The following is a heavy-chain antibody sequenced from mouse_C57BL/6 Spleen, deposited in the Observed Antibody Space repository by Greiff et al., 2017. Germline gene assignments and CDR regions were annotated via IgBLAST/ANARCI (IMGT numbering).Heavy chain of an antibody. CDR1: GFNIKDYY. CDR2: IDPEDGDT. V-gene: IGHV14-2*01. CDR3: ARSGTAVPFDY. D-gene: IGHD2-14*01. J-gene: IGHJ2*01. Sequence: VQLQQSGAELVKPGASVKLSCTASGFNIKDYYMHWVKQRTEQGLEWIGRIDPEDGDTKYAPKFQGKATITADTSSNTAYLQLSSLTSEDTAVYYCARSGTAVPFDYWGQGTTLTVSS.